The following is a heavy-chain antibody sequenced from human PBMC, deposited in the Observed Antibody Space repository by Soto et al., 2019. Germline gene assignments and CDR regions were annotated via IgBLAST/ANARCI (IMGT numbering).Heavy chain of an antibody. J-gene: IGHJ5*02. D-gene: IGHD6-13*01. CDR2: IVPLFGTT. CDR1: GGNFSSYG. Sequence: SVKVSCKASGGNFSSYGISWVRQAPGQGLEWMGGIVPLFGTTNYAHKFRGRVTITADESTSKVYMELSSLRSEDTAVYYCAKASGRSWYNWFDPWGQGTLVTVSS. V-gene: IGHV1-69*13. CDR3: AKASGRSWYNWFDP.